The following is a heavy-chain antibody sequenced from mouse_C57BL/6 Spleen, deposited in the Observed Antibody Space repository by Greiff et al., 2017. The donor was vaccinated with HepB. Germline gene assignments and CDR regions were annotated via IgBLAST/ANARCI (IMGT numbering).Heavy chain of an antibody. CDR1: GFTFSSYA. D-gene: IGHD1-1*01. CDR3: ARDQDYYGRWYFDV. J-gene: IGHJ1*03. V-gene: IGHV5-4*01. Sequence: EVQRVESGGGLVKPGGSLKLSCAASGFTFSSYAMSWVRQTPEKRLEWVATISDGGSYTYYPDNVKGRFTISRDNAKNNLYLQMSHLKSEDTAMYYCARDQDYYGRWYFDVWGTGTTVTVSS. CDR2: ISDGGSYT.